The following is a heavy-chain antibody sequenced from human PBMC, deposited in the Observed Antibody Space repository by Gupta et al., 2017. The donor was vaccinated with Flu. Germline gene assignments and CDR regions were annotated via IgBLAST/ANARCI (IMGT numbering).Heavy chain of an antibody. CDR3: ARGAYCNNTICSGWGDV. D-gene: IGHD2-2*01. J-gene: IGHJ6*02. CDR2: MSSLGESI. CDR1: GFNSSHYQ. Sequence: EQLVQSGGGLVQPGGSLRLSCTASGFNSSHYQMNWVRQAPGKGLEWISYMSSLGESIHYAESVKGRFTMSRNKAEKSVYLQMHALRVEDAAVYYCARGAYCNNTICSGWGDVGGQGTTVTVSS. V-gene: IGHV3-48*03.